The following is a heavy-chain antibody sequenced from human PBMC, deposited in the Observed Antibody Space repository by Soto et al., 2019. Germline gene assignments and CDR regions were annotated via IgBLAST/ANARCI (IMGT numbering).Heavy chain of an antibody. CDR3: ARAVPHQLLSFYYYYYMDV. D-gene: IGHD2-2*01. CDR1: GFTFSSYG. J-gene: IGHJ6*03. CDR2: IWYDGSNK. V-gene: IGHV3-33*01. Sequence: PGGSLRLSCAASGFTFSSYGMHWVRQAPGKGLEWVAVIWYDGSNKYYADSVKGRFTISRDNSKNTLYLQMNSLRAEDTAVYYCARAVPHQLLSFYYYYYMDVWGKGTTVTVSS.